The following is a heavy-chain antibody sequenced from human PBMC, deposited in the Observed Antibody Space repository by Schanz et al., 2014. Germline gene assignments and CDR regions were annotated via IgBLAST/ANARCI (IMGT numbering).Heavy chain of an antibody. CDR1: GFTFSSYS. J-gene: IGHJ4*02. D-gene: IGHD3-22*01. CDR3: AKDPSHGDYDYYFDY. Sequence: EVQLVESGGGLVKPGGSLRLSCAASGFTFSSYSMNWVRQAPGQELEWVSSISSSSSYIYYADSVKGRFTISRDNSKNTLYLQRNSLRAEDTAVYYCAKDPSHGDYDYYFDYWGQGTLVTVSS. V-gene: IGHV3-21*04. CDR2: ISSSSSYI.